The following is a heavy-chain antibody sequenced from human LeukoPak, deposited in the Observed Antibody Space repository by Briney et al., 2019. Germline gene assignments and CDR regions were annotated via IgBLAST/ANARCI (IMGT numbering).Heavy chain of an antibody. D-gene: IGHD4-11*01. J-gene: IGHJ3*02. CDR1: GGTFSSYA. Sequence: ASVKVSCKASGGTFSSYAISWVRQAPGQGLEWMGGIIPIFGTANYAQKFQGRVTITADESTSTAYMELSSLRSEDTAVCYCARGGGYGGDYSDPNDDAFDIWGQGTMVTVSS. CDR2: IIPIFGTA. CDR3: ARGGGYGGDYSDPNDDAFDI. V-gene: IGHV1-69*13.